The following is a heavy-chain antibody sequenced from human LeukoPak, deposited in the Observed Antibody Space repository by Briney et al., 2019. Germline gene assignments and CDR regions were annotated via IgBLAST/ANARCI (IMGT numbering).Heavy chain of an antibody. J-gene: IGHJ4*02. V-gene: IGHV3-23*01. CDR2: ISGSGGST. Sequence: GGSLRLSCAVSGFTFSSYAMSWVRQAPGKGLEWVSAISGSGGSTYYADSVKGRFTISRDNSKNTLYLQMNSLRAEDTAVYYCANPGDGDPFDYWGQGTLVTVSS. D-gene: IGHD4-17*01. CDR3: ANPGDGDPFDY. CDR1: GFTFSSYA.